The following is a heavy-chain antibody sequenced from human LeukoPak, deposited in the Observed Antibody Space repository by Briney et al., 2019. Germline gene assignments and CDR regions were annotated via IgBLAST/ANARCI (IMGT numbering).Heavy chain of an antibody. V-gene: IGHV4-59*08. J-gene: IGHJ3*02. CDR3: ARPPGRGPYAFDI. CDR2: IYYSGST. Sequence: SETLSLTCTVSGGSISSYYWSWIRQPPGKGLEWIGYIYYSGSTNYNPSLKSRVTISVDTSKNQFSLKLSSVTAADTAVYYCARPPGRGPYAFDIWGQGTMVTVSS. CDR1: GGSISSYY. D-gene: IGHD1-14*01.